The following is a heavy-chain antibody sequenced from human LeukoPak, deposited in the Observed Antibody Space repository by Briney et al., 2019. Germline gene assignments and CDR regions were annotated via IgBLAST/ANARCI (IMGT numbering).Heavy chain of an antibody. Sequence: GGSLRLSCAASGFTFSSYAMSWVRQAPGKGLEWVSAISGSGGSTYYADSVKGRFTISRDNSRNTLYLQMNSLRAEDTAVYYCVKDYVWGSYRPDYFDYWGQGTLVTVSS. CDR2: ISGSGGST. CDR3: VKDYVWGSYRPDYFDY. J-gene: IGHJ4*02. CDR1: GFTFSSYA. V-gene: IGHV3-23*01. D-gene: IGHD3-16*02.